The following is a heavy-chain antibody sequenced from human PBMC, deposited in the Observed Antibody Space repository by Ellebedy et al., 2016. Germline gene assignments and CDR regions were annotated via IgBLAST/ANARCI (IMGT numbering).Heavy chain of an antibody. J-gene: IGHJ3*02. D-gene: IGHD3-10*01. CDR2: MSIYHSGRT. V-gene: IGHV4-38-2*02. CDR3: ARHLAPDVSLGEFNDAFDI. Sequence: SETLSLAXTVSGYSISSGYYWGWIRQPPGKGLEWIGSMSIYHSGRTYYNLSLKSRVTISVDTSKNQFSLQLSSVTAADTAVYYCARHLAPDVSLGEFNDAFDIWGQGTMVTVSS. CDR1: GYSISSGYY.